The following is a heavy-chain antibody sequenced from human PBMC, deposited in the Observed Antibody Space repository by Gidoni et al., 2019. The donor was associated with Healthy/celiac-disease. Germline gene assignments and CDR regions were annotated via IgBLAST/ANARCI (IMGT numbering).Heavy chain of an antibody. Sequence: EVQLLESGGGLVQPGGFLRLSCAASGFTFSSYAMSWVRQAPGKGLEWGSAISGSGGSTYYADSVKGRFTISRDNSKNTLYLQMNSLRAEDTAVYYCAKDGRTEYYYDSSGYYLHWGQGTLVTVSS. CDR3: AKDGRTEYYYDSSGYYLH. CDR2: ISGSGGST. V-gene: IGHV3-23*01. D-gene: IGHD3-22*01. J-gene: IGHJ4*02. CDR1: GFTFSSYA.